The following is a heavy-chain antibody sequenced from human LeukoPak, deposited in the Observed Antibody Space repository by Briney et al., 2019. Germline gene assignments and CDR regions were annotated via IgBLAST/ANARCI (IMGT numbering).Heavy chain of an antibody. CDR3: ARGPRNDP. V-gene: IGHV1-8*01. J-gene: IGHJ5*02. D-gene: IGHD1-14*01. Sequence: ASVKVSCKPSGYPFTTYEINWVRQAAGQGLEWMGWVHPNSGNTAYAQKLQGRVTMTRNTSISTAYIELSGLRSDDTAVYFCARGPRNDPWGQGTLVTVSS. CDR1: GYPFTTYE. CDR2: VHPNSGNT.